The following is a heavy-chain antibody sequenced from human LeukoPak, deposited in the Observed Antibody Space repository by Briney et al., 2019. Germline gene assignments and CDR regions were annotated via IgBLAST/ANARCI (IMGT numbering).Heavy chain of an antibody. CDR1: GYTFTGYY. V-gene: IGHV1-2*02. D-gene: IGHD1-26*01. Sequence: ASVKVSCKASGYTFTGYYMHWVRQAPGQGLEWMGWINPNSGGTNYAQKFQGRVTMTRDTSISTVYMELSRLRSDDTAVYYCARGHIVGATGWFDPWGQGTLVTVSS. J-gene: IGHJ5*02. CDR2: INPNSGGT. CDR3: ARGHIVGATGWFDP.